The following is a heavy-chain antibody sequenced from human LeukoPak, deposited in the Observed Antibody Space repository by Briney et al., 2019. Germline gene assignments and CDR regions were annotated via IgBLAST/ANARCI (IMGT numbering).Heavy chain of an antibody. CDR1: GGSISSSSYY. Sequence: PSETLSLTCTVSGGSISSSSYYWGWIRQPPGKGLEWIGSIYYSGSTYYNPSLKSRVTISVDTSKNQFSLKLSSVTAADTAVYYCARGEDTAMVYPFDYWGQGTLVTVSS. V-gene: IGHV4-39*07. D-gene: IGHD5-18*01. CDR2: IYYSGST. CDR3: ARGEDTAMVYPFDY. J-gene: IGHJ4*02.